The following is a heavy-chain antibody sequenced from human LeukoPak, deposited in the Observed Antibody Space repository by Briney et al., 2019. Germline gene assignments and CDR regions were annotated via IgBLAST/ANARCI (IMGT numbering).Heavy chain of an antibody. J-gene: IGHJ4*02. CDR3: ARGRRGNSGSYGY. D-gene: IGHD1-26*01. Sequence: ASVKVPCKASGGTFSSYAISWVRQAPGQGLEWMGWINPNSGGTNYAQKFQGRVTMTRDTSISTAYMELSRLRSEDTAVYYCARGRRGNSGSYGYWGQGTLVTVSS. CDR1: GGTFSSYA. V-gene: IGHV1-2*02. CDR2: INPNSGGT.